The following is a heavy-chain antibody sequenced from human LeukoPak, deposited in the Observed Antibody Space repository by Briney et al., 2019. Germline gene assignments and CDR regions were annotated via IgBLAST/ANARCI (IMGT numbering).Heavy chain of an antibody. CDR1: GFTFSNAW. CDR2: IKSKTDGGTT. CDR3: TTDPDSSVVAAIRPYYYYYGMDV. D-gene: IGHD2-15*01. Sequence: GGSLRLSCAASGFTFSNAWMSWVGQAPGKGLEWVGRIKSKTDGGTTDYAAPVKGRFTISRDDSKNTLYLQMNSLKTEDTAVYYCTTDPDSSVVAAIRPYYYYYGMDVWGQGTTVTVSS. J-gene: IGHJ6*02. V-gene: IGHV3-15*01.